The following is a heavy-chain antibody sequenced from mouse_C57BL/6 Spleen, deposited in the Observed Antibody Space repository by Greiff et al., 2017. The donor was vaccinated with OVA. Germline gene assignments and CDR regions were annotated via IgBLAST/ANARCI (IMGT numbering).Heavy chain of an antibody. CDR3: AIDSSGSWFAY. V-gene: IGHV1-52*01. D-gene: IGHD3-2*02. Sequence: VQLQQPGAELVRPGSSVKLSCKASGYTFTSYWMHWVKQRPIQGLEWIGNIDPSDSETHYNQKFKDKATLTVDKSSSTAYMQLSSLTSEDSAVYYCAIDSSGSWFAYWGQGTLVTVSA. CDR1: GYTFTSYW. CDR2: IDPSDSET. J-gene: IGHJ3*01.